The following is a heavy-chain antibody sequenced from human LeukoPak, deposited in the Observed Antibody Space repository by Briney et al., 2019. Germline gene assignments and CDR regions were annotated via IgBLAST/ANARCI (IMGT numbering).Heavy chain of an antibody. CDR1: GYTLTELS. CDR3: ATEGGLTLLVQLWSPREVAFDI. Sequence: GASVKVSCKVSGYTLTELSMHWVRQAPGKGLEWMGGFDPEDGETIYAQKFQGRVTMTEDTSTDTAYLELISLKSEDTAVYYCATEGGLTLLVQLWSPREVAFDIWGQGTMVTVSS. V-gene: IGHV1-24*01. D-gene: IGHD5-18*01. J-gene: IGHJ3*02. CDR2: FDPEDGET.